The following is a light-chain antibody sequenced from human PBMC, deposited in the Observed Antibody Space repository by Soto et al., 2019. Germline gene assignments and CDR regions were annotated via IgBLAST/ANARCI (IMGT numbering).Light chain of an antibody. V-gene: IGKV1D-13*01. J-gene: IGKJ5*01. CDR3: QQFNNYPRVT. Sequence: AIQLTQSPSSLSAYVGDRVTITCRASQGISSALAWYQQKPGKAPKLLIYDASSLESGVPSRFSGSGSGTDFTLTISSLQPEDFATYYCQQFNNYPRVTFGQGIRLEIK. CDR2: DAS. CDR1: QGISSA.